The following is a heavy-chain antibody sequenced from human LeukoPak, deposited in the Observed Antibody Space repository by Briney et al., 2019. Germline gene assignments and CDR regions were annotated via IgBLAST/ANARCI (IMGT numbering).Heavy chain of an antibody. J-gene: IGHJ1*01. V-gene: IGHV3-21*01. D-gene: IGHD3-22*01. CDR2: ISTSSSYI. CDR3: ARDGGDYYDCSRYPFHH. Sequence: GGSLRLSCAASGFTFGSYNMNWVRQAPGKGLEWVSSISTSSSYIYYADSVKGRFTISRDNAKKSLYLQMNSLRAGDTAVYYCARDGGDYYDCSRYPFHHWGQGTLVTVSS. CDR1: GFTFGSYN.